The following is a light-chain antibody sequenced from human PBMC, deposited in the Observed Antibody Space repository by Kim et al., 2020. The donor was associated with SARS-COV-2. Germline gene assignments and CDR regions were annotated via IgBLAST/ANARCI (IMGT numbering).Light chain of an antibody. J-gene: IGLJ2*01. CDR3: QVRDRSSNPVV. CDR1: DNGRKN. V-gene: IGLV3-21*04. CDR2: YNT. Sequence: PGKTAIITCGGRDNGRKNVYWYQEKPGQAPVMVIYYNTDRPSGIPERVSGSNSENTATLTINRVEAGDEAHYYFQVRDRSSNPVVFGGGTKLTVL.